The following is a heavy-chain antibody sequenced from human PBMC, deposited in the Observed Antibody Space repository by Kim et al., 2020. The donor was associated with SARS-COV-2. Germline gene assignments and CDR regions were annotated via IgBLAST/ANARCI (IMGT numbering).Heavy chain of an antibody. CDR3: AMRREYYYYYGMDV. V-gene: IGHV3-30*03. J-gene: IGHJ6*02. CDR2: ISYDGSNK. Sequence: GGSLRLSCAASGFTFSSYGMHWVRQAPGKGLEWVAVISYDGSNKYYADSVKGRFTISRDNSKNTLYLQMNSLRAEDTAVYYCAMRREYYYYYGMDVWGQGTTVTVSS. CDR1: GFTFSSYG.